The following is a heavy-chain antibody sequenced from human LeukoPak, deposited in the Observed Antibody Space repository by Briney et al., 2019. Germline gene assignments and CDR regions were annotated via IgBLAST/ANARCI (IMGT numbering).Heavy chain of an antibody. CDR3: ATRPPGIAAAGYGMDV. CDR2: ISYDGSNK. CDR1: GFTFSSYA. D-gene: IGHD6-13*01. Sequence: GGSLRLSCAASGFTFSSYAMHWVRQAPGKGLEWVAVISYDGSNKYYADSVKGRFAISRDNSKSTLYLQMNSLRAEDTAVYYCATRPPGIAAAGYGMDVWGQGTTVTVSS. J-gene: IGHJ6*02. V-gene: IGHV3-30*09.